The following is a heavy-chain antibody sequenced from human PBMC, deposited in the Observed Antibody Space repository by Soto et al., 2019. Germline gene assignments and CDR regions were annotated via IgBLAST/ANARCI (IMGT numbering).Heavy chain of an antibody. V-gene: IGHV3-48*03. CDR2: IGRSGETI. D-gene: IGHD6-6*01. CDR3: ARDSRAGAARRPTFYY. Sequence: GGSLRLSCVGSGFTFSSFEMNWVRQTPGKGLEWLSYIGRSGETIYYADSVKGRFTISRDNAKSSLFLQMNGLRDEDTGIYYCARDSRAGAARRPTFYYWGRGTLVTVSS. CDR1: GFTFSSFE. J-gene: IGHJ4*02.